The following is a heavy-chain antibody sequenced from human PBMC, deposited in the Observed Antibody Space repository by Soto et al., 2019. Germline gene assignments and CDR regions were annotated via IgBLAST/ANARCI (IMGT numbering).Heavy chain of an antibody. CDR3: ARAGFDDNKFDF. V-gene: IGHV1-69*13. CDR1: GGTFNAYA. J-gene: IGHJ4*02. D-gene: IGHD3-22*01. Sequence: GASVKVSCNASGGTFNAYAITRGRQAPGHGLEWMGRFIPIFGTPNFAQKFQGRVTFTADESTSTTYMELSSLTSDDTAVYYCARAGFDDNKFDFWGQGALVSVSS. CDR2: FIPIFGTP.